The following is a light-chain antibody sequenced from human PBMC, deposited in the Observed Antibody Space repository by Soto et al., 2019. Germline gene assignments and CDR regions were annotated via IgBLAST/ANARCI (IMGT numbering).Light chain of an antibody. CDR1: QGVSRK. CDR2: GAS. J-gene: IGKJ3*01. Sequence: DIVMTQSPATLSVAPGERVTFSCRASQGVSRKLAWYQHKPGQAPRLLISGASTGATGIPARFSGSGSGTDFTFTISSLQPEDIATYYCQQYDNLPLTFGPGTKVDIK. V-gene: IGKV3-15*01. CDR3: QQYDNLPLT.